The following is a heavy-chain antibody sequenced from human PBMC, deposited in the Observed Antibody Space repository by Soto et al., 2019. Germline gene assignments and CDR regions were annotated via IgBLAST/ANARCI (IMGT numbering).Heavy chain of an antibody. CDR3: ARKSLSNFNWFDP. D-gene: IGHD4-4*01. Sequence: QLQLVQSGTELKKPGASVKVSCKASGYTFTNYGITWVRQAPGQGLEWMGWINADYGNTNYEQKFQGRVTMTTDTSTNTAYMERRSLRSDDTAVYYCARKSLSNFNWFDPWGQGTLVTVSS. CDR2: INADYGNT. J-gene: IGHJ5*02. V-gene: IGHV1-18*04. CDR1: GYTFTNYG.